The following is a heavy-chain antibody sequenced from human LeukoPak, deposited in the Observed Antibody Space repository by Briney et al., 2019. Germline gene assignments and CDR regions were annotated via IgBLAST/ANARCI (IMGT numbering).Heavy chain of an antibody. V-gene: IGHV1-2*02. CDR2: INPNSGGT. D-gene: IGHD6-19*01. CDR3: ARDSSSGWPKYYFDY. CDR1: GYSCTGYY. J-gene: IGHJ4*02. Sequence: ASVKLSCKASGYSCTGYYMHWVRQAPGQGLEWMKRINPNSGGTNYAQKFQGRVTMTRDTSISTAYMELSRLRSDDTAVYYCARDSSSGWPKYYFDYWGQGTLVTVSS.